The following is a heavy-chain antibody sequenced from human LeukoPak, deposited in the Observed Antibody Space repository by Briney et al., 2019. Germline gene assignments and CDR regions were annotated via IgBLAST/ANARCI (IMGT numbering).Heavy chain of an antibody. CDR1: GFTFGDYA. CDR2: IRSKAYGGTT. D-gene: IGHD5-18*01. CDR3: TRRNTAMVAFDY. V-gene: IGHV3-49*04. Sequence: LPGGSLRLSCTASGFTFGDYAMSWVRQAPGKGLEWVGFIRSKAYGGTTEYAASVKGRFTISRDDSKSIAYLQMNSLKTEDTAVYYCTRRNTAMVAFDYWGQGTLVTVSS. J-gene: IGHJ4*02.